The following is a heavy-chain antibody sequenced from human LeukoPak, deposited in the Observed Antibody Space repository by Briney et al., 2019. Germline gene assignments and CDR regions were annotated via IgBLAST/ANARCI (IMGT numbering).Heavy chain of an antibody. CDR1: GGSISSSTYY. J-gene: IGHJ6*03. D-gene: IGHD4-23*01. V-gene: IGHV4-39*01. CDR3: ARLHYGGNYGYYYYYMDV. Sequence: SETLSLTCTVSGGSISSSTYYWGWIRQPPGKGLEWIGSIYYTGSTYYNPSLKSRVTIFVDTSKSQFSLKLSSVTAADTAVYYCARLHYGGNYGYYYYYMDVWGKGTTVTISS. CDR2: IYYTGST.